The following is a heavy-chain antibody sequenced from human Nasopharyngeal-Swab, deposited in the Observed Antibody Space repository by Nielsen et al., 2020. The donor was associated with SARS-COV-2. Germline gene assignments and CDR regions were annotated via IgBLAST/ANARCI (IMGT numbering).Heavy chain of an antibody. V-gene: IGHV3-15*01. Sequence: VRQAPGKVLLWFGRIKSKTDGGTTDYAAPVKGRFTISRDDSKNTLYLQMNSLKTEDTAVYYCPTVDSLGDSSGWYPRYFQHWGQGTLVTVSS. CDR3: PTVDSLGDSSGWYPRYFQH. D-gene: IGHD6-19*01. CDR2: IKSKTDGGTT. J-gene: IGHJ1*01.